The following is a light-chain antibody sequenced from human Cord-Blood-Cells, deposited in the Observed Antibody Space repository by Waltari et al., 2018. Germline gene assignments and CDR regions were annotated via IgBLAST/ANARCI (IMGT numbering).Light chain of an antibody. CDR1: QSVSSY. V-gene: IGKV3-11*01. CDR3: QQRSNWLT. CDR2: DAA. J-gene: IGKJ4*01. Sequence: EILLTQSPATLSLSPGERATLSCRASQSVSSYLAWYHQKPGQAPRLLIYDAANRSTGIPARFSGSGSGTDFTLTISSLEPEDFAVYYCQQRSNWLTFGGGTKVEIK.